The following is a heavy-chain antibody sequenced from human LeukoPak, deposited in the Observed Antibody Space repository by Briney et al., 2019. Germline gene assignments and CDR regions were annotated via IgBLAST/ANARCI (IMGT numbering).Heavy chain of an antibody. CDR1: GFTFSSYW. D-gene: IGHD5-24*01. CDR2: IKQDGSEK. V-gene: IGHV3-7*01. Sequence: GGSLRLSCAASGFTFSSYWMSWVRQAPGKGLEWVANIKQDGSEKYYVDSVKGRYTISRDNAKNSLYLLMNSLRAEDTAVYYCARSRDGYNFLSHRDYYYYYYMDVWGKGTTVTVSS. J-gene: IGHJ6*03. CDR3: ARSRDGYNFLSHRDYYYYYYMDV.